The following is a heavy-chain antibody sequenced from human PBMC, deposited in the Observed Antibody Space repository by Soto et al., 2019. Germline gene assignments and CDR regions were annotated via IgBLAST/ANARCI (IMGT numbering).Heavy chain of an antibody. CDR2: IYYSGST. Sequence: QVQLQESGPGLVKPSQTLSLTCTVSGGSISSGGYYWSWIRQHPGKGLEWIGYIYYSGSTYYNPSRTSRVTISVDTSKNQFSLKLSSVTAADTAVYYCATGAQYYYASYSGWCDPWGQGTLVTVSS. CDR1: GGSISSGGYY. J-gene: IGHJ5*02. V-gene: IGHV4-31*03. CDR3: ATGAQYYYASYSGWCDP. D-gene: IGHD3-10*01.